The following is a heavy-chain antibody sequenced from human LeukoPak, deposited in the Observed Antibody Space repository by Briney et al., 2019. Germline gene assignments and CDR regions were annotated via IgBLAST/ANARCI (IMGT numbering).Heavy chain of an antibody. V-gene: IGHV3-9*01. Sequence: PGGSLRLSCAASGFTFDDYAMHWVRQAPGKGLEWVSGISWNSGSIGYADSVKGRFTISRDNAKNSLYLQMNSLRAEDTALYYCAKDLSGVGIFGYWGQGTLVTVSS. J-gene: IGHJ4*02. CDR3: AKDLSGVGIFGY. D-gene: IGHD6-25*01. CDR2: ISWNSGSI. CDR1: GFTFDDYA.